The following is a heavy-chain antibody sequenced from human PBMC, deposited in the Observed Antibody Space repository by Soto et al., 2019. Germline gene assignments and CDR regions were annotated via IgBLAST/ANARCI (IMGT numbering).Heavy chain of an antibody. CDR2: INHTGGT. J-gene: IGHJ5*02. Sequence: QVHLQQWGAGLLKPSETLSLTCAVYGGSVNGYYWNWIRQPPGKGLEWIGEINHTGGTHYNPSLKSRVTMSVATSKNQFSRRLSSVTAADTAIYYCATRITVFGLLIPPFDPWGQGTQVTVSS. CDR1: GGSVNGYY. D-gene: IGHD3-3*01. V-gene: IGHV4-34*02. CDR3: ATRITVFGLLIPPFDP.